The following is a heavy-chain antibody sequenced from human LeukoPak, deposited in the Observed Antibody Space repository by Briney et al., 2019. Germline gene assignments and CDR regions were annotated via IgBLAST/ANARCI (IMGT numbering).Heavy chain of an antibody. CDR1: GITFSDYY. D-gene: IGHD6-19*01. CDR3: ARSGRGWYGWYFDL. Sequence: AGGSLRLSCAASGITFSDYYMSWIRQAPGKGLEWVSYISSTGSMINYADSVKGRFTISRDNAKNSLYLQMNSLRVEDTAVYYCARSGRGWYGWYFDLWGRGTLVTVSS. CDR2: ISSTGSMI. V-gene: IGHV3-11*01. J-gene: IGHJ2*01.